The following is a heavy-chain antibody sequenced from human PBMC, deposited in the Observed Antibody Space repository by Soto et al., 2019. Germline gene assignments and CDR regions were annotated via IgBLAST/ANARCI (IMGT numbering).Heavy chain of an antibody. CDR1: GFSFTHYT. D-gene: IGHD6-19*01. J-gene: IGHJ4*02. Sequence: LGLSCAASGFSFTHYTINWVRQAPGKGLEWVAVMSYDGTNEYYADSVKGRFTISRDNSKSTVYLQMNSLTPEDTALYYCARKWGTYSSASLDYWGLGTLVTVSS. CDR3: ARKWGTYSSASLDY. V-gene: IGHV3-30*04. CDR2: MSYDGTNE.